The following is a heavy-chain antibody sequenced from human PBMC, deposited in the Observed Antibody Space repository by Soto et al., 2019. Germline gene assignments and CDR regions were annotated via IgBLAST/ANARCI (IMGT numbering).Heavy chain of an antibody. D-gene: IGHD1-1*01. V-gene: IGHV3-7*01. CDR3: ATYTTLVPWVFDY. CDR2: IHLDGSET. J-gene: IGHJ4*02. Sequence: PGGSLRLSCVGSGFSFSYYWMHWVRQAPGRGLEWVANIHLDGSETYYVDSVKGRFTISRDNARNSLYLQMNSLRAEDTAVYYCATYTTLVPWVFDYWGQGTLFTVSS. CDR1: GFSFSYYW.